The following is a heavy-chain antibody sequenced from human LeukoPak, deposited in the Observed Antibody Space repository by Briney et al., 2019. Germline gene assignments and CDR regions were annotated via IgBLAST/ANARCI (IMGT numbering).Heavy chain of an antibody. CDR3: ARDRRDYDSSGYYKNNYWYFDL. CDR1: GFTVSSNY. V-gene: IGHV3-53*01. J-gene: IGHJ2*01. Sequence: QPGGSLRLSCAASGFTVSSNYMSWVRQAPGKGLEWVSLIYSGGSTYYADSVKGRFTISRDYSKNTLYLQMNSLRAQDTAVYYCARDRRDYDSSGYYKNNYWYFDLWGRGTLVTVSS. D-gene: IGHD3-22*01. CDR2: IYSGGST.